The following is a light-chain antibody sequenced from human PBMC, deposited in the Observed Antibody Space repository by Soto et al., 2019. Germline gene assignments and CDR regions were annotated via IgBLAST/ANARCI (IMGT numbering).Light chain of an antibody. CDR2: VAS. Sequence: EIVLTQSPGTLSLSPGERATLSCRASQSVSSSYLAWFQQKSGQAPRHLIYVASSRATGIPDMFSGSGSGTDFTLTFSRLEPEDFAVYYCQQYGSYPVTFGRGTKVEIK. CDR1: QSVSSSY. V-gene: IGKV3-20*01. J-gene: IGKJ1*01. CDR3: QQYGSYPVT.